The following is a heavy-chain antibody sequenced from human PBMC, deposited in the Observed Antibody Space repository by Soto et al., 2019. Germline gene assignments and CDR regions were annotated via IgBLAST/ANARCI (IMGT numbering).Heavy chain of an antibody. J-gene: IGHJ3*02. D-gene: IGHD3-22*01. CDR1: GGTFSSYA. V-gene: IGHV1-69*13. Sequence: ASVKVSCKASGGTFSSYAISWVRQAPGQGLEWMGGIIPIFGTANYAQKFQGRVTITADESTSTAYMELSSLRSEDTAVYYCASPHKYYYDSSGYRDAFDIWGQGTMVTVSS. CDR2: IIPIFGTA. CDR3: ASPHKYYYDSSGYRDAFDI.